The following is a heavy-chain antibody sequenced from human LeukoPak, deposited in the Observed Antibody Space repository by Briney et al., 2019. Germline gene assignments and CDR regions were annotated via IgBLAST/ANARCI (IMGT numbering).Heavy chain of an antibody. Sequence: PSETLSLTCAVYGGSFSGYYWSWVRQPPGKGLEWIGEINHSGSTNYNPSLKSRVTISVDTSKNQFSLKLSSVTAADTAVYYCARGRPHFDYWGQGTLVTVSS. CDR3: ARGRPHFDY. CDR1: GGSFSGYY. V-gene: IGHV4-34*01. J-gene: IGHJ4*02. CDR2: INHSGST.